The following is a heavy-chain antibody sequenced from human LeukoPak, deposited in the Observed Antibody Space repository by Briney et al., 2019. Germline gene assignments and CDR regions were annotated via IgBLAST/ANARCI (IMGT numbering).Heavy chain of an antibody. D-gene: IGHD6-19*01. Sequence: LSLTCTVSGGSINSSSYWWGWIRQPPGKGLEWVSYISSSGSTTYYAASVKGRFTISRDNAKNSLYLQMNSLRVEDTAVYYCASQKGRIAVAVDYWGQGTLVTVSS. CDR3: ASQKGRIAVAVDY. CDR1: GGSINSSSYW. CDR2: ISSSGSTT. V-gene: IGHV3-48*03. J-gene: IGHJ4*02.